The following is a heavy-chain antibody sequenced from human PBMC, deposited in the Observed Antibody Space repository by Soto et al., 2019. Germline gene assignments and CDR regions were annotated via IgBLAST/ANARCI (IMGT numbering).Heavy chain of an antibody. J-gene: IGHJ5*02. V-gene: IGHV1-2*04. CDR1: GGTFSSYA. CDR2: INPNSGGT. CDR3: ARAGGSNWFDP. D-gene: IGHD2-15*01. Sequence: ASVKVACKASGGTFSSYAISWVRQAPGQGLEWTGWINPNSGGTNYAQKFQGWVTMTRDTSISTAYMELSRLRSDDTAVYYCARAGGSNWFDPWGQGTLVTVSS.